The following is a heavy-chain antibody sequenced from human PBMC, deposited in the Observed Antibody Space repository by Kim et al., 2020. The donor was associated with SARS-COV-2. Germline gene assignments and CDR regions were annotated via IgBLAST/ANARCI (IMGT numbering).Heavy chain of an antibody. J-gene: IGHJ4*02. CDR3: ASSCSGGSCYFH. V-gene: IGHV4-39*01. CDR1: GGSISSSSYY. D-gene: IGHD2-15*01. CDR2: IYYSGST. Sequence: SETLSLTCTVSGGSISSSSYYWGWIRQPPGKGLEWIGSIYYSGSTYYNPSLKSRVTISVDTSKNQFSLKLSSVTAADTAVYYCASSCSGGSCYFHWGQGTLVTVSS.